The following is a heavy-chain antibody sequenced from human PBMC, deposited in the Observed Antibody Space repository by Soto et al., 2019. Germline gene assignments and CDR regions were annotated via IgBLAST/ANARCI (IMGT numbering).Heavy chain of an antibody. CDR2: IWYDGSNK. V-gene: IGHV3-30*02. D-gene: IGHD3-10*01. J-gene: IGHJ4*02. Sequence: GGSLRLSCAASGFSFSSYGMHWVRQAPGKGLEWVALIWYDGSNKYYADSVKGRFTISRDNSQNTLYLQMNSPRAEDTAVYFCATRWYYGSGSYHPDNSGQGSLVTVSS. CDR3: ATRWYYGSGSYHPDN. CDR1: GFSFSSYG.